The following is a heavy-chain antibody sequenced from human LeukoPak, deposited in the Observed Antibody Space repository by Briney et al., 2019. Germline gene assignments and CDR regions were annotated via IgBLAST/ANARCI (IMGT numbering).Heavy chain of an antibody. D-gene: IGHD1-26*01. CDR3: ARGHSGSYTDY. Sequence: PSETLSLTCAVYGGSFSGYYWSWIRQPPGKGLEWIGEINHSGSTNYNPSLKSRVTISVDTSKNQFSLKLSSVTAADTAVYYCARGHSGSYTDYWGQGTLVTVSS. J-gene: IGHJ4*02. CDR1: GGSFSGYY. CDR2: INHSGST. V-gene: IGHV4-34*01.